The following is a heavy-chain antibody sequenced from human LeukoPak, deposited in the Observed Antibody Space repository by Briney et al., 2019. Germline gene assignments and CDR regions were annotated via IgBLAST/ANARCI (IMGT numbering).Heavy chain of an antibody. Sequence: GGSLRLSCAASGFTFSSYSVNWVRQAPGKGLEWVSSISSSSSYIYYADSVKGRFTISRDNAKNSLYLQMNSLRAEDTAVYYCARDSAVVTPGDYWGQGTLVTVSS. CDR2: ISSSSSYI. CDR3: ARDSAVVTPGDY. J-gene: IGHJ4*02. CDR1: GFTFSSYS. V-gene: IGHV3-21*01. D-gene: IGHD4-23*01.